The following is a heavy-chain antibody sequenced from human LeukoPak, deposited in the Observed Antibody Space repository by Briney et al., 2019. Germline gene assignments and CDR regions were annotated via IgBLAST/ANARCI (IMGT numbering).Heavy chain of an antibody. CDR2: VYYRGST. J-gene: IGHJ5*02. D-gene: IGHD3-10*01. CDR3: ARTIGGDWFDP. CDR1: GGSVSSSSYY. Sequence: SETLSLTCSVSGGSVSSSSYYWGWIHQPPGKGLESIGYVYYRGSTNYNPSLKSRVTISVDTSKNQFSLKLSSLTAADTAVYYCARTIGGDWFDPWGQGTLVTVSS. V-gene: IGHV4-61*05.